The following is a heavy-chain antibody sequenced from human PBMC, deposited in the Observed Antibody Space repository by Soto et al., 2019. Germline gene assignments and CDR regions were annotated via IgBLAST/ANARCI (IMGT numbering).Heavy chain of an antibody. CDR1: GYTFTDHY. Sequence: QVQLVQSGAEVKKPGASVTVSYVASGYTFTDHYIHWVRQAPGQGLEWMGWINPHSGDTIYAQKVQGRVTLTRDTSISTAYMELSRLRSDDTAVYYCARGRTVNFYGMDVWGQGTTVTVSS. V-gene: IGHV1-2*02. J-gene: IGHJ6*02. CDR2: INPHSGDT. D-gene: IGHD4-17*01. CDR3: ARGRTVNFYGMDV.